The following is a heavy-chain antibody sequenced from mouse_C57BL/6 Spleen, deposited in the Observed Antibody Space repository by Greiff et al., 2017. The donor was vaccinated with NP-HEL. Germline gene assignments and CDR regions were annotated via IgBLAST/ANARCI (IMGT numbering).Heavy chain of an antibody. V-gene: IGHV5-16*01. CDR1: GFTFSDYY. J-gene: IGHJ1*03. D-gene: IGHD1-1*01. Sequence: EVMLVESEGGLVQPGSSMKLSCPASGFTFSDYYMAWVRQVPEKGLEWVANINYDGSSTYYLDSLKSRFIISRDNAKNILYLQMSSLKSEDTATYYCARDRYYGSSYPWYFDVWGTGTTVTVSS. CDR2: INYDGSST. CDR3: ARDRYYGSSYPWYFDV.